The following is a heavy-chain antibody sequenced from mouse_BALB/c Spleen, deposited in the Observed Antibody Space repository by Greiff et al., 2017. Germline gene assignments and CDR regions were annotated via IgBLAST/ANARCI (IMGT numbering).Heavy chain of an antibody. CDR3: ARDQGYYGYAMDY. CDR2: ISDGGSYT. CDR1: GFTFSDYY. Sequence: DVQLVESGGGLVKPGGSLKLSCAASGFTFSDYYMYWVRQTPEKRLEWVATISDGGSYTYYPDSVKGRFTISRDNAKNNLYLQMSSLKSEDTAMYYCARDQGYYGYAMDYWGQGTSVTVSS. J-gene: IGHJ4*01. D-gene: IGHD1-1*01. V-gene: IGHV5-4*02.